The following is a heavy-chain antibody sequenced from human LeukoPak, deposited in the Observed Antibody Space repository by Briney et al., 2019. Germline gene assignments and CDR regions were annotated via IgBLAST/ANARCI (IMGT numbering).Heavy chain of an antibody. Sequence: SETLSLTCTVSGGSISSYYWSWIRQPAGKGLEWIGRIDTSGNTNYKPSLKSRVTMSVDTSKNQFSLKLSSVTAADTAVYYCARESIAAPWFDPWGQGTLVTVSS. D-gene: IGHD6-6*01. V-gene: IGHV4-4*07. CDR2: IDTSGNT. CDR1: GGSISSYY. CDR3: ARESIAAPWFDP. J-gene: IGHJ5*02.